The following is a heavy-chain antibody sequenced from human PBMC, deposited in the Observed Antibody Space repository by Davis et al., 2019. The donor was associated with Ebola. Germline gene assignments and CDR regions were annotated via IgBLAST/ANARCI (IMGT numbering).Heavy chain of an antibody. V-gene: IGHV4-39*07. D-gene: IGHD4-11*01. CDR3: ASIGALQSFDY. CDR1: GGSISSSSYY. J-gene: IGHJ4*02. CDR2: IYYSGST. Sequence: SETLSLTCTVSGGSISSSSYYWGWIRQPPGKGLEWIGSIYYSGSTYYNPSLKSRVTISVDTSKNQFSLKLSSVTAADTAVYYCASIGALQSFDYWGQGTLVTVSS.